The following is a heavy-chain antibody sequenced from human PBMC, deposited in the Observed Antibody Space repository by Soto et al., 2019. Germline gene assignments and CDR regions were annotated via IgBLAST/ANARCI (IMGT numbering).Heavy chain of an antibody. CDR1: GFTFSSYG. D-gene: IGHD3-3*01. J-gene: IGHJ6*03. V-gene: IGHV3-30*18. CDR3: AKGGNDFWSGYYTRYYYYYMDV. Sequence: GGSLRLSCAASGFTFSSYGMHWVRQAPGKGLEWVAVISYDGSNKYYADSVKGRFTISRDNSKNTLYLQMNSLRAEDTAVYYCAKGGNDFWSGYYTRYYYYYMDVWGKGTTVTVSS. CDR2: ISYDGSNK.